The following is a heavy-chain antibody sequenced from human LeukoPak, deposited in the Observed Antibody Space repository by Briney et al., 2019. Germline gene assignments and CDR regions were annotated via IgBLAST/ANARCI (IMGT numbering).Heavy chain of an antibody. Sequence: PGGSLRLSCAASGFPFSVYYMSWIRQAPGKGLEWVSYISSSGSTIYYADSVKGRFTISRDNAKNSLYLQMNSLRAEDTAVYYCARDKAPPYSSSWYSFDYWGQGTLVTVSS. CDR1: GFPFSVYY. V-gene: IGHV3-11*04. CDR2: ISSSGSTI. D-gene: IGHD6-13*01. J-gene: IGHJ4*02. CDR3: ARDKAPPYSSSWYSFDY.